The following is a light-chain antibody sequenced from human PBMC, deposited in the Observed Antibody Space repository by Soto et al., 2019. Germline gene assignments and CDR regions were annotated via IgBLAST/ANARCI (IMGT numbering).Light chain of an antibody. CDR3: QQYGTRPWT. Sequence: EIVLTQSPGTLSLSPGERATLSCRARQSVSGSYLAWYQQKPGQSPSLLIYGASSRATGIPDRFSGSGSGTDFTLTISRLEPEDFAVYYCQQYGTRPWTFGHGTKVEIK. V-gene: IGKV3-20*01. J-gene: IGKJ1*01. CDR2: GAS. CDR1: QSVSGSY.